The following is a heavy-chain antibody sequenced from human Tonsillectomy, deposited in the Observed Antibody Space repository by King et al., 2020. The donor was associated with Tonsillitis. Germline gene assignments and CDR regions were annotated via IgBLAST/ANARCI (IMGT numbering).Heavy chain of an antibody. CDR1: GFSLSTSGVG. CDR2: IYWDDDR. CDR3: AHTGIVVVTAIRGAFDI. Sequence: TLKESGPTLVKPTETLTLTCTFSGFSLSTSGVGVGWIRQPPGKALEWVALIYWDDDRRYSPSLKNRLTITKDTSKTQVVLTMTNMDPVDTATYYCAHTGIVVVTAIRGAFDIWGQGTIVTVSS. D-gene: IGHD2-21*02. J-gene: IGHJ3*02. V-gene: IGHV2-5*02.